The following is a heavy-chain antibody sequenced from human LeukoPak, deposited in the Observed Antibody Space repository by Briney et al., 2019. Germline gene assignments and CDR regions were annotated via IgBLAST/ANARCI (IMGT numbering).Heavy chain of an antibody. V-gene: IGHV3-74*01. D-gene: IGHD3-22*01. CDR1: GSTFSIYW. CDR2: IKSDGST. Sequence: LGGSLRLSCAASGSTFSIYWMHWVRQAPGKGLVWVSRIKSDGSTNYADSVKGRFTISRDNAKNTVSLQMNSLRAEDAGVYYCARAPSEIGGYYPEYFRHWGQGTLVTVSS. CDR3: ARAPSEIGGYYPEYFRH. J-gene: IGHJ1*01.